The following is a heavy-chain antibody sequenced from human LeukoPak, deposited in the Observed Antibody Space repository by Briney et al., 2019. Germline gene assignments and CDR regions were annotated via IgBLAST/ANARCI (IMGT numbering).Heavy chain of an antibody. CDR2: IYSGGST. CDR1: GFTVSSNY. D-gene: IGHD4-17*01. CDR3: ARGSFPAYMTTVTTRAFPFDP. J-gene: IGHJ5*02. V-gene: IGHV3-53*01. Sequence: PGGSLRLSCAASGFTVSSNYMSWVRQAPGKGLEWVSLIYSGGSTYYADSVKGRFTISRDNSKNTLYLQMNSLRAEDTAVYYCARGSFPAYMTTVTTRAFPFDPWGQGTLVTVSS.